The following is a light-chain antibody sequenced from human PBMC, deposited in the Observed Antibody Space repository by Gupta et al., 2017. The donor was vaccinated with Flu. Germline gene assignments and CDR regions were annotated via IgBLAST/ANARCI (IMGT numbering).Light chain of an antibody. Sequence: EIVMTQSLATLSVSPGERATLSCRASQSVSTKLAWYQQKPGQAPRLLIFDASTRATGIPARFSGSGSGTEFTLTISSLQSEDFAVYYCQQNNNCPITFGGGTKVEIK. CDR3: QQNNNCPIT. J-gene: IGKJ4*01. V-gene: IGKV3-15*01. CDR2: DAS. CDR1: QSVSTK.